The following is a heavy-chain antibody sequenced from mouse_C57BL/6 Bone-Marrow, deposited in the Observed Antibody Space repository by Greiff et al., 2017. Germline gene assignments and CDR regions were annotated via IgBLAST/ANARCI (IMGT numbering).Heavy chain of an antibody. CDR3: ARHHVIYYGNHWYFDG. D-gene: IGHD2-1*01. V-gene: IGHV1-62-2*01. Sequence: QVQLKQSGAELVKPGASVKLSCKASGYTFTEYTIHWVKQRSGQGLEWIGWFYPGSGSIKYNEKFKDKATLTEDKSSSTVYMELSRLTSEGSAVYFCARHHVIYYGNHWYFDGWGTGTTVTVSS. J-gene: IGHJ1*03. CDR1: GYTFTEYT. CDR2: FYPGSGSI.